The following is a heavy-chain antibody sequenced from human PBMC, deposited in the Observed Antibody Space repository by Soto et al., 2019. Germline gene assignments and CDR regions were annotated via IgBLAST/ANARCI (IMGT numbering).Heavy chain of an antibody. CDR2: IIPIFGTA. D-gene: IGHD2-15*01. V-gene: IGHV1-69*01. CDR1: GGTFSSYA. J-gene: IGHJ6*02. Sequence: QVQLVQSGAEVKKPGSSVKVSCKASGGTFSSYAISWVRQAPGQGLEWMGGIIPIFGTANYAQKFQGRVTITADESTSTAYMELSRLRSEDTAVYYCARDIVVVVASVNYYYGMDVWCQGTTVTVSS. CDR3: ARDIVVVVASVNYYYGMDV.